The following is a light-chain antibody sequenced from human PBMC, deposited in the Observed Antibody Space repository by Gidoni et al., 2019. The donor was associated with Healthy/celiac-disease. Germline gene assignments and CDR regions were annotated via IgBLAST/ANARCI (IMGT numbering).Light chain of an antibody. V-gene: IGKV2-28*01. CDR3: MQALQTWT. CDR1: QSLLHSNGYNY. CDR2: LGS. J-gene: IGKJ1*01. Sequence: DIVMTQSPRSLPVTPGEPASISCRSSQSLLHSNGYNYLDWYLQKPGQSPTLLIYLGSNRASGVPDRFSGSGSGTDFTLKISRVEAEDVGVYYCMQALQTWTFGQGTKVEIK.